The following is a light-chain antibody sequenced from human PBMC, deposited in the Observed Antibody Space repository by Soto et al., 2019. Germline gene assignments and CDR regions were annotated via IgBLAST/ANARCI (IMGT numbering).Light chain of an antibody. Sequence: DIQMTQSPSTRSASIGDRVTITSRASQIIGSSLAWYQHKPGKAPKLLIYDALTLQSGVPSRYSGSESGTEFTLTISSLQPGDSATYYCQQYYSYPYTFGQGTKLEI. V-gene: IGKV1-5*01. CDR1: QIIGSS. CDR3: QQYYSYPYT. J-gene: IGKJ2*01. CDR2: DAL.